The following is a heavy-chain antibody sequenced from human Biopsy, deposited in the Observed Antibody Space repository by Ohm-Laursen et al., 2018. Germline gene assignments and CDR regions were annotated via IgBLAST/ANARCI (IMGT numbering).Heavy chain of an antibody. D-gene: IGHD3-22*01. CDR2: IYTSGIT. J-gene: IGHJ6*02. CDR3: VRGVDYYDPYHYYALDV. Sequence: PSQTLSLTWAVYGESFNGYYWNWIRQPAGKGLEWIGQIYTSGITNYNPSLKSRVTMSVDTSKNKFSLRVRSVTAADTAVYYCVRGVDYYDPYHYYALDVWGQGTTVTVSS. CDR1: GESFNGYY. V-gene: IGHV4-59*10.